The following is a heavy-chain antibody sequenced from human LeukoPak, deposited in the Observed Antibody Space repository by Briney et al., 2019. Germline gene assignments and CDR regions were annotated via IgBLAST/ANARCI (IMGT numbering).Heavy chain of an antibody. D-gene: IGHD6-13*01. CDR3: ASAYSSSWYWNWFDP. J-gene: IGHJ5*02. Sequence: SETLSLTCTVSGYSISSGYYWGWIRQPPGKGLEWIGNIYHSGNTYYNPSLKSRVTVSMDTSKNQFSLKLNSVTAADTAFYYCASAYSSSWYWNWFDPWGQGTLVTVSS. CDR2: IYHSGNT. CDR1: GYSISSGYY. V-gene: IGHV4-38-2*02.